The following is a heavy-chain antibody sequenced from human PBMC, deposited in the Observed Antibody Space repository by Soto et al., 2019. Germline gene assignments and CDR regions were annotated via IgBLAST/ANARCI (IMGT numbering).Heavy chain of an antibody. J-gene: IGHJ4*02. V-gene: IGHV3-30*18. Sequence: QVQLVESGGGVVQPGRSLRLSCAASGFTFSNYGMHWVRQAQGKGLEWVAVLSYDGGDKHYADSVKGRFIISRDNSKNTMYLQMNSLRAEDTAVYYCAKDLGIAAAAYYFDCWGQGTLVTVSS. CDR2: LSYDGGDK. CDR1: GFTFSNYG. D-gene: IGHD6-13*01. CDR3: AKDLGIAAAAYYFDC.